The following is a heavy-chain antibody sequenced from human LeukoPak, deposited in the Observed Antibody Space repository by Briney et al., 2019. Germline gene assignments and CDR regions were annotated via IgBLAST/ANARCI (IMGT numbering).Heavy chain of an antibody. D-gene: IGHD1-1*01. J-gene: IGHJ5*02. CDR2: IHKDGIEA. CDR3: ARDYWNHIDP. V-gene: IGHV3-74*01. Sequence: GGSLRLSCAASGFTFSSYWMHWVRQAPGKGLVWVSRIHKDGIEAIYGDSVKGRFTISRDNAKDTVYLQMNSLRAEDTAVYYCARDYWNHIDPWGQGTLVTVSS. CDR1: GFTFSSYW.